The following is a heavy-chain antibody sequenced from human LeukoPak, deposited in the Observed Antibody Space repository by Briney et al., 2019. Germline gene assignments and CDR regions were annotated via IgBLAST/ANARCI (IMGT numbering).Heavy chain of an antibody. V-gene: IGHV1-24*01. D-gene: IGHD6-19*01. CDR3: ARDGTSSGEHQQFDF. CDR1: GYTLTELS. J-gene: IGHJ4*02. Sequence: ASVKVSCKVSGYTLTELSMHWVRQAPGKGLEWMGGFDPEDGETIYAQKFQGRVTMTEDTSTDTAYMELSSLRSEDTAVYYCARDGTSSGEHQQFDFWGQGTLVTVSS. CDR2: FDPEDGET.